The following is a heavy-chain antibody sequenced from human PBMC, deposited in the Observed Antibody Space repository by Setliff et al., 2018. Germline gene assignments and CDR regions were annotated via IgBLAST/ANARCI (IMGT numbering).Heavy chain of an antibody. CDR2: INPNIGDT. CDR1: AYTFSGYY. V-gene: IGHV1-2*02. CDR3: ARDLNRSFGEFAFDI. J-gene: IGHJ3*02. D-gene: IGHD3-10*01. Sequence: ASVKVSCKTSAYTFSGYYIHWVRQAPGQGLQWMGWINPNIGDTNYAPKFQGRVTMTRDTSIKTAYLEVNGLTSDDTAVYYCARDLNRSFGEFAFDIWGQGTMVTVSS.